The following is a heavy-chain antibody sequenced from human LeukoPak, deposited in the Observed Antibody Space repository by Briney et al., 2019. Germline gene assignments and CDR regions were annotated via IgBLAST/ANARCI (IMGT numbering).Heavy chain of an antibody. J-gene: IGHJ4*02. CDR2: ISSSSSTI. CDR3: ARAANYCSGGSCFDY. CDR1: GFTFSSYS. Sequence: GGSLRLSCAASGFTFSSYSMNWVRQAPGKGLEWVSYISSSSSTIYYADSVKGRFTISRDNAQNSLYLQMNSLRAEDTAVYYCARAANYCSGGSCFDYWGQGTLVTVSS. V-gene: IGHV3-48*04. D-gene: IGHD2-15*01.